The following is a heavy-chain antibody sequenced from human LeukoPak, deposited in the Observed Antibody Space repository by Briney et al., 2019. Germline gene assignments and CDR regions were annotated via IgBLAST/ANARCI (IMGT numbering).Heavy chain of an antibody. CDR2: MSPHSGET. D-gene: IGHD3-3*01. J-gene: IGHJ4*02. Sequence: VASVKVSCKASGYTFSNYDISWVRQATGQRLERMGWMSPHSGETNYGKKFQGRVSITRDTSLSTAYMELSGLRSEDTAVYYCARAIMLFGVIIPWYFDSWGQGTLVTVSS. CDR3: ARAIMLFGVIIPWYFDS. V-gene: IGHV1-8*03. CDR1: GYTFSNYD.